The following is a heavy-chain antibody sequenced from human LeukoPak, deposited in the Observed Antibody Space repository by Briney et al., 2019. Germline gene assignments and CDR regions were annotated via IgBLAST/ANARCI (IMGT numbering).Heavy chain of an antibody. Sequence: PGGSLRLSCAASGFTFSSYAMPWVRQAPGKGLEWVAVISYDGSNKYYADSVKGRFTISRDNSKNTLYLQMNSLRAEDTAVYYCAESGFHYGSGSYLPYYFDYWGQGTLVTVSS. CDR2: ISYDGSNK. V-gene: IGHV3-30*04. J-gene: IGHJ4*02. D-gene: IGHD3-10*01. CDR3: AESGFHYGSGSYLPYYFDY. CDR1: GFTFSSYA.